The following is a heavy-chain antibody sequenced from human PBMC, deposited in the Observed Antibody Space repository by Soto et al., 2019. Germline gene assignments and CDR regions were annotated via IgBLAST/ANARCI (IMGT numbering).Heavy chain of an antibody. J-gene: IGHJ4*02. D-gene: IGHD5-12*01. CDR1: GFTFRDYW. CDR3: ARGSGTTWAY. CDR2: IKPNGSEK. Sequence: GGSLRLSCAVFGFTFRDYWMSWVRHVPGKGLEWVANIKPNGSEKYYVDSVKGRFTISRDNAKNSLSLQMNSLRVEDTAVYYCARGSGTTWAYWGQGTLVTVSP. V-gene: IGHV3-7*05.